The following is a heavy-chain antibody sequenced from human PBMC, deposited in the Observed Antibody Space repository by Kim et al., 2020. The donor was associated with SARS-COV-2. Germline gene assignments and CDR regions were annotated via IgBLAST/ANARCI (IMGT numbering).Heavy chain of an antibody. J-gene: IGHJ4*02. V-gene: IGHV5-51*01. CDR3: ARLRGGSSQFFDY. Sequence: YSPSFQGQVTISADTSTSTAYLQWSSLKASDTAMYYCARLRGGSSQFFDYWGQGTLVTVSS. D-gene: IGHD6-6*01.